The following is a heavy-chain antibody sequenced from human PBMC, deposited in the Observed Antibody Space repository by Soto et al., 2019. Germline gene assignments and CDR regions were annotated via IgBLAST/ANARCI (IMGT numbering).Heavy chain of an antibody. CDR1: GFTFSSYG. J-gene: IGHJ4*02. CDR2: ISYDGSNK. V-gene: IGHV3-30*03. CDR3: AIGVNYCDY. Sequence: QVQLVESGGGVVQPGRSLRLSCAASGFTFSSYGMHWVRQAPGKGLEWVAVISYDGSNKYYADSVKGRFTISRDNSKNTLYLQMNSLRAEDTAVYYCAIGVNYCDYWGQGTLVTVSS.